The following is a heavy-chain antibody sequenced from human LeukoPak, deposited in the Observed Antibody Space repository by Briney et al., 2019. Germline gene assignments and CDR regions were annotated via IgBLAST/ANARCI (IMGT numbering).Heavy chain of an antibody. CDR3: AKSSAGITWFDP. CDR2: TRFDDSYK. D-gene: IGHD1-1*01. Sequence: GGSLRLSCAASGFIFSSSGMHWVRQAPGKGPEWVAFTRFDDSYKAYGDSVKGRFTISRDNSKNTLYLQMDSLRSDDTAVYYCAKSSAGITWFDPWGQGTLVTVSS. CDR1: GFIFSSSG. V-gene: IGHV3-30*02. J-gene: IGHJ5*02.